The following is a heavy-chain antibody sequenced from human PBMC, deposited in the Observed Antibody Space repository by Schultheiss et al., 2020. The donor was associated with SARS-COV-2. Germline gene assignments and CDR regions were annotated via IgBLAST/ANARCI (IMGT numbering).Heavy chain of an antibody. D-gene: IGHD3-22*01. Sequence: GESLKISCKGSGYSFTSSWIVWVRQMPGKGLEWMGIIYPGDSDTRYSPSFQGQVTISADKSISTAYLQWSSLKASDTAMYYCARVNYYDSSLYGMDVWGQGTTVTVSS. CDR1: GYSFTSSW. J-gene: IGHJ6*02. CDR3: ARVNYYDSSLYGMDV. V-gene: IGHV5-51*01. CDR2: IYPGDSDT.